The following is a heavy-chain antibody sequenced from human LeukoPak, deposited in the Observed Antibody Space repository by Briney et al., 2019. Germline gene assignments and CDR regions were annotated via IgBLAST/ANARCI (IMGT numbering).Heavy chain of an antibody. D-gene: IGHD3-22*01. CDR3: AKGSYYYDSSGYYFFDY. V-gene: IGHV3-33*06. CDR1: GFPFSGSG. Sequence: GGSLRLSCAASGFPFSGSGMHWVRQAPGKGLEWVAVKGRFTISRDNSKNTVDLQMNSLRAEDTAVYFCAKGSYYYDSSGYYFFDYWGQGTLVTVSS. J-gene: IGHJ4*02.